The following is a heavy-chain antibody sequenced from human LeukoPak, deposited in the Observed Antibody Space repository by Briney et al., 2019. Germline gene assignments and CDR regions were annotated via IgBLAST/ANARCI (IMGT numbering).Heavy chain of an antibody. V-gene: IGHV4-59*11. D-gene: IGHD5-24*01. CDR2: IYYSGST. Sequence: SETLSLTCTVSGGSISSHYWSWIRQPPGKGLEWIGYIYYSGSTNYNPSLKSRVTISVDTSKNQFSLKLSSVTAADAAVYYCARGGYNSPYYMDVWGKGTTVTVSS. J-gene: IGHJ6*03. CDR3: ARGGYNSPYYMDV. CDR1: GGSISSHY.